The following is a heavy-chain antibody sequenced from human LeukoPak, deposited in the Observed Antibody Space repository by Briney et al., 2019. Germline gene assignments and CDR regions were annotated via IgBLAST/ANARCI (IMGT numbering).Heavy chain of an antibody. J-gene: IGHJ6*03. D-gene: IGHD3-22*01. V-gene: IGHV4-34*01. CDR2: INHSGST. Sequence: SETLSLTCAVYGGSFSGYYWSWIRQPPGKGLEWIGEINHSGSTNYNPSLKSRVTISVDTSKNQFSLKLSSVTAADTAVYYCARGRAGYDSSGYPRRYYYYMDVWGKGTTVTVSS. CDR1: GGSFSGYY. CDR3: ARGRAGYDSSGYPRRYYYYMDV.